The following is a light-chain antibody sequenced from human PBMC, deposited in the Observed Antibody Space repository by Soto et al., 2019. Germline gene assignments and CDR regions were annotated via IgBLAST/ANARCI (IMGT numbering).Light chain of an antibody. CDR3: QQYNNWPLT. J-gene: IGKJ4*01. CDR2: GAS. V-gene: IGKV3-15*01. Sequence: EIVMTQSPATLSVSPGERATLSCRASQSVSSNLAWYQQKLGQAPRRLIYGASTRATGIPARFSGSGSGTEFTLTISSLQSEDFAVYYCQQYNNWPLTFGGGTKVEIK. CDR1: QSVSSN.